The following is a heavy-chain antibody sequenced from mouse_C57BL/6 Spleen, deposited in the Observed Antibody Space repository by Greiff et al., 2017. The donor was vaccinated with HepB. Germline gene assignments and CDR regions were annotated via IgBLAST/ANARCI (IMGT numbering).Heavy chain of an antibody. D-gene: IGHD1-1*01. CDR2: ISSGGSYT. Sequence: EVKLVESGGDLVKPGGSLKLSCAASGFTFSSYGMSWVRQTPDKRLEWVATISSGGSYTYYPDSVKGRFTISRDNAKNTLYLQMSSLKSEDTAMYYWARPYGSSYYFDYWGQGTTLTVSS. J-gene: IGHJ2*01. V-gene: IGHV5-6*01. CDR3: ARPYGSSYYFDY. CDR1: GFTFSSYG.